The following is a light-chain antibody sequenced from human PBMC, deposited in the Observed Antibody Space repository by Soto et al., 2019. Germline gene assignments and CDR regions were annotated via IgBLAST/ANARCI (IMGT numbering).Light chain of an antibody. CDR3: QQYHNSILL. Sequence: ENELTQSPGTLALSPGERATLSCRASQSVSSSHLAGYEQKPGQAPKILIDGASSRATGIPDRFSGGGSGADFTLTISSLAPEDFGVYYCQQYHNSILLFGQGTKVDIK. V-gene: IGKV3-20*01. CDR1: QSVSSSH. CDR2: GAS. J-gene: IGKJ1*01.